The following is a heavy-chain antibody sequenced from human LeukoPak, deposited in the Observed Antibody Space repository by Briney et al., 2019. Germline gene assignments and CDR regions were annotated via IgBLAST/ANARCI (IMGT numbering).Heavy chain of an antibody. Sequence: GASVKVSCKASGYSLTTYYMHWVRQAPGQGLEWMAIINPSGGSTNYAQKFQGRVTMTRDTSTSTVYMELSSLRSEDTAVYYCAREEMGDYATGYWGQGTLVTVSS. CDR2: INPSGGST. D-gene: IGHD4-17*01. CDR3: AREEMGDYATGY. J-gene: IGHJ4*02. V-gene: IGHV1-46*01. CDR1: GYSLTTYY.